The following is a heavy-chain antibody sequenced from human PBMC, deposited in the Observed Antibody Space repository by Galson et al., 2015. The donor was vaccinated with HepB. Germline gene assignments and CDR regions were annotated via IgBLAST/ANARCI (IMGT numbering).Heavy chain of an antibody. J-gene: IGHJ4*02. V-gene: IGHV3-48*03. Sequence: SLRLSCAASGFTFSSYAMSWVRQAPGKGLEWVSAISSSGSTIYYADSVKGRFTISRDNAKNSLYLQMNSLRAEDTAVYYCARDQYSSSWYVGYFDYWGQGTLVTVSS. CDR2: ISSSGSTI. CDR1: GFTFSSYA. CDR3: ARDQYSSSWYVGYFDY. D-gene: IGHD6-13*01.